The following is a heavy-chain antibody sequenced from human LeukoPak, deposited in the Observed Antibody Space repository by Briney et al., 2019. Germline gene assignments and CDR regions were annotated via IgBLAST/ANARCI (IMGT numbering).Heavy chain of an antibody. CDR2: INPNNGGT. CDR3: ARGVLPAAMRGVGDAFDI. Sequence: GASVKVSCKASGYTFTGHYMHWVRQAPGQGLEWMGWINPNNGGTNYAQKFQGWVTMTRDTSISTAYMELSRLRSDDTAVYYCARGVLPAAMRGVGDAFDIWGQGTMVTVSS. CDR1: GYTFTGHY. D-gene: IGHD2-2*01. J-gene: IGHJ3*02. V-gene: IGHV1-2*04.